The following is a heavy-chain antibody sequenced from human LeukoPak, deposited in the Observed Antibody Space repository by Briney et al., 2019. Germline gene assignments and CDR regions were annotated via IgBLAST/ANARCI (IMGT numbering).Heavy chain of an antibody. V-gene: IGHV3-23*01. CDR1: GFTFSSYA. CDR3: XXXXPRYYYDSSGYPRV. CDR2: ISGSGGST. D-gene: IGHD3-22*01. Sequence: GGSLRLSCAASGFTFSSYAMSWIRQAPGKGLEWVSAISGSGGSTYYADSVKGRFTISRDNSKNTLYLQMNSLRAEDTAVYYXXXXXPRYYYDSSGYPRVWGQGTLVTVSS. J-gene: IGHJ4*02.